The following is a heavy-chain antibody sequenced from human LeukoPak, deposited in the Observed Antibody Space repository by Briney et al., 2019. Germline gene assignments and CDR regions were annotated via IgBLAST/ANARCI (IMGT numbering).Heavy chain of an antibody. CDR1: GYTFTGYY. J-gene: IGHJ4*02. D-gene: IGHD3-10*01. V-gene: IGHV1-2*02. CDR2: INPNSGDT. Sequence: ASVKVSCKASGYTFTGYYMHWVRQAPGQGLEWMGWINPNSGDTNYAQKFQGRVTMTRDTSISTAYMELSRLTSDDTAVFYCARGRLGSGSYYGYWGQGTLVTVSS. CDR3: ARGRLGSGSYYGY.